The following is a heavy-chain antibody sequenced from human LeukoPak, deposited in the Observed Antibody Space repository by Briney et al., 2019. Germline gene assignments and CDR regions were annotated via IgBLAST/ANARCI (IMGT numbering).Heavy chain of an antibody. D-gene: IGHD6-13*01. Sequence: ASVKVSCKASGYTFTGYYMHWVRQAPRQGLEWMGWINPNSGGTNYAQKFQGRVTMTRDTSISTAYMELSRLRSDDTAVYYCAREDTAAAVYYFDYWGQGSLVTVSS. CDR1: GYTFTGYY. CDR3: AREDTAAAVYYFDY. CDR2: INPNSGGT. J-gene: IGHJ4*02. V-gene: IGHV1-2*02.